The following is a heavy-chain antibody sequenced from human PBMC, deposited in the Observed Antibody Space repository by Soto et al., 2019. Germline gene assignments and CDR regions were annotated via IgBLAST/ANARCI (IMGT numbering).Heavy chain of an antibody. CDR2: FDPEDGET. Sequence: ASVKVSCKVSGYTLTEISMHWGRQAPGKGLEWMGGFDPEDGETIYAQKFQGRVTMTEDTSTDTAYIELSSLRSEDTAVYYCATVMHRPTVTSYYFDYWGQGTLVTVSS. J-gene: IGHJ4*02. V-gene: IGHV1-24*01. CDR1: GYTLTEIS. CDR3: ATVMHRPTVTSYYFDY. D-gene: IGHD4-17*01.